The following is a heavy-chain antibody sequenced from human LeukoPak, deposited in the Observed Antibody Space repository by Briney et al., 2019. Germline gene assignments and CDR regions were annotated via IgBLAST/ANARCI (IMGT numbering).Heavy chain of an antibody. CDR1: GFTFSSYA. CDR2: ISGSGGST. D-gene: IGHD6-13*01. V-gene: IGHV3-23*01. CDR3: AKDDAPNPFSPIAAAGRLNFDY. J-gene: IGHJ4*02. Sequence: GGSLRLSCAASGFTFSSYAMSWVRQAPGKGLEWVSAISGSGGSTYYADSVKGRFTISRDNSKNTLYLQMNSLRAEDTAVYYCAKDDAPNPFSPIAAAGRLNFDYWGQGTLVTVSS.